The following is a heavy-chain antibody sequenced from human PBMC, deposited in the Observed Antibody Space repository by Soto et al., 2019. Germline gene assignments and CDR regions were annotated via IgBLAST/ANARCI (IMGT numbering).Heavy chain of an antibody. D-gene: IGHD6-13*01. CDR1: GGSIKDYY. J-gene: IGHJ4*02. Sequence: QVQLQESGPRLVKPSETLSLTCTVSGGSIKDYYWSWVRQPPGKGLEWIGYVFYSGSTSYNPSLKSRLAMSVDTSKNQFSLTLNSVTAADTAVYYCANTVSSSWRYHFDNWGQGTPVTVSS. V-gene: IGHV4-59*08. CDR3: ANTVSSSWRYHFDN. CDR2: VFYSGST.